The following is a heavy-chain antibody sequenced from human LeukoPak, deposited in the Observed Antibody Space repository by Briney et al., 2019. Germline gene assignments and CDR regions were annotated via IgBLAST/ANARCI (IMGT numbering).Heavy chain of an antibody. Sequence: ASVKVSCKASGYSFTAYFMHWVRQAPGQGLEWMGWINPNTGVTDYAHKFQDRVTMTRDTSISTAYMDLSRLTSDDTAVFFCARARSSSWPFYSGWDVWGQGTTVTVSS. CDR3: ARARSSSWPFYSGWDV. J-gene: IGHJ6*02. V-gene: IGHV1-2*02. CDR2: INPNTGVT. D-gene: IGHD6-13*01. CDR1: GYSFTAYF.